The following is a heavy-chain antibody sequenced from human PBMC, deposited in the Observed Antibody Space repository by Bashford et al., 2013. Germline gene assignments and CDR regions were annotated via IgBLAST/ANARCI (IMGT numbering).Heavy chain of an antibody. Sequence: ASVKVSCKASGYTFTSYAMHWVRQAPGQRLEWMGWINAGNGNTKYSQKFQGRVTITRDTSASTAYMELSSLRSDDTAVYYCATLHYYYDSSGYYRSDAFDIWGQGTMVTVSS. CDR2: INAGNGNT. V-gene: IGHV1-3*01. J-gene: IGHJ3*02. CDR3: ATLHYYYDSSGYYRSDAFDI. D-gene: IGHD3-22*01. CDR1: GYTFTSYA.